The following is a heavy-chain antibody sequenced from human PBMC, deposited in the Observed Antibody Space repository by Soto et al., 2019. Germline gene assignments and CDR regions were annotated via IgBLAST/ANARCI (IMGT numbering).Heavy chain of an antibody. CDR3: ARAPYASGPTYVAS. V-gene: IGHV4-59*02. Sequence: SETLSLTCTVSGDSVSSSYTYWIRQPPGKGLEWMGYIYYSGNSNYNPSLKSRVTMSVDTTKNQVSLKLSSATAADTAIYYCARAPYASGPTYVASWGQGALVTVSS. CDR2: IYYSGNS. J-gene: IGHJ4*02. D-gene: IGHD3-10*01. CDR1: GDSVSSSY.